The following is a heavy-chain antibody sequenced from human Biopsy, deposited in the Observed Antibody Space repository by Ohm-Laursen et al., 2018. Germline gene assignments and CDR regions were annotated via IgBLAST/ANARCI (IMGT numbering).Heavy chain of an antibody. Sequence: TLSLTCAVSGDSVSSGSFYWTWIRQPPGQGLEYIGHIYDRGSTANYNPSLGSRVTMSVDMPKNQFSLKLSSVTAADTAIYYCARGMRSSGWPYFDSWGQGTLVTVSS. CDR1: GDSVSSGSFY. CDR2: IYDRGSTA. CDR3: ARGMRSSGWPYFDS. J-gene: IGHJ4*02. D-gene: IGHD6-19*01. V-gene: IGHV4-61*01.